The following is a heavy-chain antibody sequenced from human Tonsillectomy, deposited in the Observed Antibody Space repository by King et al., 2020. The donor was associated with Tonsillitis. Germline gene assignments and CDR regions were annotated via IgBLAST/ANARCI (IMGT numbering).Heavy chain of an antibody. Sequence: VQLVESGGGLVQPGRSLRLSCTASGFTFGDYAMSWFRQAPGKGLEWVGFIRSKAYGGTTEYAASVKGRFTISRDDSKSIAYLQMNSLKTEDTAVYYCTRVRGIAVAGTPDYWGQGALVTVSS. CDR1: GFTFGDYA. V-gene: IGHV3-49*03. D-gene: IGHD6-19*01. J-gene: IGHJ4*02. CDR2: IRSKAYGGTT. CDR3: TRVRGIAVAGTPDY.